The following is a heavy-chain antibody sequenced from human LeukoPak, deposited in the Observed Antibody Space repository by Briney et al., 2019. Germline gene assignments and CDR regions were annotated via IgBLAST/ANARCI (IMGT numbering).Heavy chain of an antibody. D-gene: IGHD5-24*01. CDR3: ARGTRDGYTTNWFDP. CDR1: GSIFGTYS. CDR2: ISSSSSYI. V-gene: IGHV3-21*01. Sequence: GGSLRLSCAASGSIFGTYSMNWVRQAPGKGLEWVSSISSSSSYIYYADSVKGRFTISRDNAKNSLYLQMNSLRDEDTAVYYCARGTRDGYTTNWFDPWGQGTLVTVSS. J-gene: IGHJ5*02.